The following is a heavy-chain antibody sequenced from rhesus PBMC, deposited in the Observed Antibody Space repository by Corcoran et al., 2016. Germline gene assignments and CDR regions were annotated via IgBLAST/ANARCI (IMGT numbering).Heavy chain of an antibody. CDR1: GFTFDDYA. Sequence: EVQLVESGGGVVQPGGSLRLSCAASGFTFDDYAMHWVRQAPGKGLEWVSGISWSGGSTYYADSVKGRFTISRDNAKNSLYLQMGSLRAEDTALYYCARIGYSGYSYVDYWGQGVLVTVSS. D-gene: IGHD5-30*01. CDR3: ARIGYSGYSYVDY. V-gene: IGHV3-201*01. CDR2: ISWSGGST. J-gene: IGHJ4*01.